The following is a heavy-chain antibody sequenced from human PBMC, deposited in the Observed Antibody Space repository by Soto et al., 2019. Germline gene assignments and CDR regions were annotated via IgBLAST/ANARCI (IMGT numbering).Heavy chain of an antibody. CDR3: VKDRWIDS. CDR1: GFTFSSYA. J-gene: IGHJ4*02. CDR2: ISSDGRPT. Sequence: GGSLRLSCSASGFTFSSYAMYWVRQAPGKGLEYVSSISSDGRPTYYADSVKGRFTISRDNSKNTLYLQMSRLRAEDTAVYYCVKDRWIDSWGQGTLVTVSS. V-gene: IGHV3-64D*06. D-gene: IGHD1-1*01.